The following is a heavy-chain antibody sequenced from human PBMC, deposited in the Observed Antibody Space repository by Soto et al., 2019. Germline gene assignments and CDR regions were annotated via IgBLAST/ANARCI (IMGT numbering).Heavy chain of an antibody. CDR1: GCSISNTNYY. D-gene: IGHD7-27*01. J-gene: IGHJ4*02. CDR2: IYYSGST. CDR3: TRGPSGDKVDF. Sequence: SETLSLTCTVSGCSISNTNYYWSWVRQPPGKGLEWIGSIYYSGSTYYNAALKSRVTISGDMSRNQFSLKLSSVTAADTAVYYCTRGPSGDKVDFWGQGLLVTVSS. V-gene: IGHV4-39*01.